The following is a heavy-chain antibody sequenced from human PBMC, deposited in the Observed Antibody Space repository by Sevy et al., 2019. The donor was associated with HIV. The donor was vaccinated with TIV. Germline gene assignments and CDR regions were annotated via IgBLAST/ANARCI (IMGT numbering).Heavy chain of an antibody. V-gene: IGHV4-31*11. D-gene: IGHD3-3*01. J-gene: IGHJ5*02. CDR2: IYYSGKT. CDR3: ARSLTRIFGIPNWFDL. CDR1: GGSISSGGYY. Sequence: SETLSLTCAVSGGSISSGGYYWSWIRQRPGKGLEWMGYIYYSGKTYYNPSLTSLKSRITISLYTSENQFSLKLSSVTAADTAVYFCARSLTRIFGIPNWFDLWGQGTLVTVSS.